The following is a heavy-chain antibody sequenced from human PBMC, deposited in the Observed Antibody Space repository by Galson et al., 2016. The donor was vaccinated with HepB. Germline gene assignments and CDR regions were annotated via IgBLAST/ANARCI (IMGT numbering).Heavy chain of an antibody. Sequence: SLRLSCAASGFSVSSHYMTWVRQAPGRGLEWISVIYTGDKTIYADSVEGRSTFSRDTSKNTLYLQMNSLSAEDTAVYFCGREGSGYISVYNDALDLWGQGTMVTVSS. CDR1: GFSVSSHY. D-gene: IGHD5/OR15-5a*01. J-gene: IGHJ3*01. CDR3: GREGSGYISVYNDALDL. V-gene: IGHV3-53*01. CDR2: IYTGDKT.